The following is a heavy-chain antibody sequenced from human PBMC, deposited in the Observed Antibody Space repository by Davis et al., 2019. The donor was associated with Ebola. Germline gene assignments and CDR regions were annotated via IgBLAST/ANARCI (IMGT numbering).Heavy chain of an antibody. CDR3: ARTSIVGTTTTASTI. CDR1: GFTFSTYS. D-gene: IGHD1-26*01. CDR2: ISSSSYFI. Sequence: PGGSLRLSCAVPGFTFSTYSMNWVRQAPGKGLEWVSSISSSSYFIYYADSLKGRFTVSRDNTKNSLFLHMNSLRAEDTAVYYCARTSIVGTTTTASTIWGQGTLVTVSS. V-gene: IGHV3-21*01. J-gene: IGHJ3*02.